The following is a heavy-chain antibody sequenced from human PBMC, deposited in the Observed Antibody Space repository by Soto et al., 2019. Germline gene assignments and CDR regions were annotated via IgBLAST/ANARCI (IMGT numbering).Heavy chain of an antibody. V-gene: IGHV3-20*04. D-gene: IGHD3-10*01. J-gene: IGHJ4*02. Sequence: PGGSLRLSCAASGFNFDDYGMSWVRQAPGKGLEWVSGINWNGGSTGYADSVKGRFTISRDNAKNSLYLQMNSLRAEDTALYYCARLYGSGSTRRVRIDYWGQGTLVTVSS. CDR1: GFNFDDYG. CDR3: ARLYGSGSTRRVRIDY. CDR2: INWNGGST.